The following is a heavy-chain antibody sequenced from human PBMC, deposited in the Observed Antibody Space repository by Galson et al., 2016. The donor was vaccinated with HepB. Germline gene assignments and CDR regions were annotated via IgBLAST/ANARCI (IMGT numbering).Heavy chain of an antibody. CDR1: GGTFSSYA. D-gene: IGHD4-17*01. J-gene: IGHJ6*02. CDR2: IIPIFGTA. V-gene: IGHV1-69*13. Sequence: SVKVSCKASGGTFSSYAISWVRQAPGQGLEWMGGIIPIFGTANYPQRFQGRVTITADESTSTAYMELSSLRSEDTAVYYCARDYGAHYYYGLDVWGQGTTVTVSS. CDR3: ARDYGAHYYYGLDV.